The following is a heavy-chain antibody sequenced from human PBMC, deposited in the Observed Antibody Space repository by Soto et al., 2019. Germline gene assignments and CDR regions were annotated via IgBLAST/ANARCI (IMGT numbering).Heavy chain of an antibody. V-gene: IGHV3-66*01. D-gene: IGHD5-18*01. J-gene: IGHJ6*02. Sequence: ETLSLTCTVSGGSISSYYWSWVRQAPGKGLEWVSVIYSGGSTYYADSVKGRFTISRDNSKNTLYLQMNSLRAEDTAVYYCARGFRAWIQLDDGMDVWGQGTTVTVSS. CDR3: ARGFRAWIQLDDGMDV. CDR2: IYSGGST. CDR1: GGSISSYY.